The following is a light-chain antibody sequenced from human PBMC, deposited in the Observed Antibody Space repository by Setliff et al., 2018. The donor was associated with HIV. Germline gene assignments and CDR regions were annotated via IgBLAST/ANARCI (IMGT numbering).Light chain of an antibody. J-gene: IGLJ1*01. CDR1: SSDVGGYNY. CDR2: EVS. Sequence: QSALAQPASVSGSPGQSITISCTGTSSDVGGYNYVSWYQQHPGKVPKLMIYEVSNRPSGVSNRFSGSKSGNTASLTISGLQAEDEADYYCSSYAISNTLPFGTGTKVTVL. V-gene: IGLV2-14*01. CDR3: SSYAISNTLP.